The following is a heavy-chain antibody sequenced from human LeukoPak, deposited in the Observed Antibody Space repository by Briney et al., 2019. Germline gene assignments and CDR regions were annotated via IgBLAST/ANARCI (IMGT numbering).Heavy chain of an antibody. CDR3: ARGKEVITMLRGLKPGYYFDY. J-gene: IGHJ4*02. V-gene: IGHV4-59*01. CDR1: GGSISSYY. D-gene: IGHD3-10*01. CDR2: IYYSGSA. Sequence: SETLSLTCTVSGGSISSYYWSWIRQPPGKGLEWIGYIYYSGSANYNPSLKSRVTISVDTSKNQFSLKLNSVTAADTAVYYCARGKEVITMLRGLKPGYYFDYWGQGTLVTVSS.